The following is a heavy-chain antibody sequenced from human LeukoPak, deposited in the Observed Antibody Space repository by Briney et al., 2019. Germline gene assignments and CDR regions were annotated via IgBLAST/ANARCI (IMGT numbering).Heavy chain of an antibody. D-gene: IGHD3-3*01. CDR1: GGSFSGYY. CDR3: AQGARYYDFWSGYYTDPVFLAY. Sequence: SETLSLTCAVYGGSFSGYYWSWIRQPPGKGPEWIGEINHSGSTNYNPSLKSRVTISVDTSKNQFSLKLSSVTAADTAVYYCAQGARYYDFWSGYYTDPVFLAYWGQGTLVTVSS. V-gene: IGHV4-34*01. CDR2: INHSGST. J-gene: IGHJ4*02.